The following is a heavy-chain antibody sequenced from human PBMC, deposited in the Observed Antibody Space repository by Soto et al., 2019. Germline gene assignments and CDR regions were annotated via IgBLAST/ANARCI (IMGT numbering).Heavy chain of an antibody. V-gene: IGHV1-69*08. J-gene: IGHJ6*02. Sequence: QVQLVQSGAEVKKPGSSVKVSCKASGGTFSSYTISWVRQAPGQGLEWMGRIIPILGIANYAQKFQGRVTITADKSTSTAYMELSSLRSEDTAVYYCARDLTIVPGAMPYYGMDVWGQGTTFTVSS. CDR3: ARDLTIVPGAMPYYGMDV. D-gene: IGHD2-2*01. CDR2: IIPILGIA. CDR1: GGTFSSYT.